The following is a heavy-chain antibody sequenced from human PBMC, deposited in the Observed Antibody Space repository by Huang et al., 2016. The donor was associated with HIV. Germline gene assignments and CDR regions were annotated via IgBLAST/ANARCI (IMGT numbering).Heavy chain of an antibody. CDR3: AKGRRAFDV. CDR2: IEPFEHKS. J-gene: IGHJ3*01. CDR1: GYSFSIYW. V-gene: IGHV5-51*03. Sequence: EVQLVQSGAEVKKPGESLKISCTGSGYSFSIYWIAWVRQMPGKGLEWVGIIEPFEHKSTYSPSFEGHVSISVDKSINTVYLHWSSLKASDTAIYYCAKGRRAFDVWGQGTWVTVSS.